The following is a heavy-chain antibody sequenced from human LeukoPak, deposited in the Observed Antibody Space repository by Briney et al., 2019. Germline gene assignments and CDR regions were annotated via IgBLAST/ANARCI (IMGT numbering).Heavy chain of an antibody. Sequence: PGGSLRLSCAASGFTFSSYAMSWVRQAPGKGLEWVSAISGSGGITYYADSVKGRFTISRDNSKNTLYLQMNSLRAEDTAVYYCAKVSNYDILTGYLTAFDIWGQGTMVTVSS. CDR3: AKVSNYDILTGYLTAFDI. CDR1: GFTFSSYA. CDR2: ISGSGGIT. D-gene: IGHD3-9*01. V-gene: IGHV3-23*01. J-gene: IGHJ3*02.